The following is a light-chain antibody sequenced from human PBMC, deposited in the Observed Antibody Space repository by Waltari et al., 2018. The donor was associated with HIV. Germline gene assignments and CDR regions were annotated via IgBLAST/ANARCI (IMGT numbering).Light chain of an antibody. CDR3: CSYTTNRTLE. V-gene: IGLV2-14*03. J-gene: IGLJ3*02. CDR1: NSDVGAYNY. Sequence: HSALTQPASVSGSPGQSITISCSGTNSDVGAYNYVSWYQQFPGKAPKLIIYDVTKRPSGVSDRFSGSKSGNTASLTISGLQAEDEGDYFCCSYTTNRTLEFGGGTRVAAL. CDR2: DVT.